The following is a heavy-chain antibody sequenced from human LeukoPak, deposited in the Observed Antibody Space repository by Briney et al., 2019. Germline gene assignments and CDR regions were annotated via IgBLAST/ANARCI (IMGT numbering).Heavy chain of an antibody. V-gene: IGHV4-31*03. Sequence: PSETLSLTCTVSGGSISSSSYYWSWIRQHPGKGLEWIGYIYYSGSTYYNPSLKSRVTISVDTSKNQFSLKLSSVTAADTAVYYCARTMYYDFWSGYQGYYYGMDVWGQGTTVTVSS. CDR3: ARTMYYDFWSGYQGYYYGMDV. CDR1: GGSISSSSYY. D-gene: IGHD3-3*01. J-gene: IGHJ6*02. CDR2: IYYSGST.